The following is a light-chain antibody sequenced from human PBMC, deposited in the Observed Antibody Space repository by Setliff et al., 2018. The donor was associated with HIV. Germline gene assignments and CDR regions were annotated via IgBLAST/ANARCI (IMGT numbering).Light chain of an antibody. CDR1: SSDVGAYNY. V-gene: IGLV2-14*03. J-gene: IGLJ1*01. Sequence: QSALTQPRSVSGSPGQSVTLACTGSSSDVGAYNYVSWYRQHPGKAPKLMIYDVSNRPSGVSNRFSGSKSGNTASLTISGLQAEDEADYYCSSYTSSTTLPYVFGTGTKVTVL. CDR3: SSYTSSTTLPYV. CDR2: DVS.